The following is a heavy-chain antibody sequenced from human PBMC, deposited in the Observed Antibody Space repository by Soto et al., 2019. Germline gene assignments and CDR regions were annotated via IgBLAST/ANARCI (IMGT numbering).Heavy chain of an antibody. Sequence: GSLRLSCAASGFTFSSYGMHWVRQAPGKGLEWVAVIWYDGSNKYYADSVKGRFTISRDNSKNTLYLQMNSLRAEDTAVYYCARSMYPYDSSGYYGPRGFDYWGQGTLVTVSS. CDR3: ARSMYPYDSSGYYGPRGFDY. V-gene: IGHV3-33*01. J-gene: IGHJ4*02. D-gene: IGHD3-22*01. CDR1: GFTFSSYG. CDR2: IWYDGSNK.